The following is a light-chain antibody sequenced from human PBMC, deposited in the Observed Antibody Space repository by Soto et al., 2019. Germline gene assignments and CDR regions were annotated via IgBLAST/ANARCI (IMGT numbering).Light chain of an antibody. CDR2: GAS. Sequence: EIVLTQSPGTLSLSPGERATLSCRASQSVGSNYLAWHQQKPGQAPRLLMYGASSRATDIPDRFSGSGSGTDFTLTISRLEPEDFAVYYCQQYGSSPYTFGQGTKLEIK. CDR3: QQYGSSPYT. V-gene: IGKV3-20*01. CDR1: QSVGSNY. J-gene: IGKJ2*01.